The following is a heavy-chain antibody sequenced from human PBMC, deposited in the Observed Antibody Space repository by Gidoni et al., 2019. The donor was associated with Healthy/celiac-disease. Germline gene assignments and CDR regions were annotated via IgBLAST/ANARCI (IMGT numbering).Heavy chain of an antibody. D-gene: IGHD2-21*02. CDR2: INSDGSST. V-gene: IGHV3-74*01. J-gene: IGHJ5*02. CDR1: GFTFSSYW. CDR3: ARESLAYCGGDCYPGWFDP. Sequence: EVQLVESGGGLVQPGGSLRLSCAASGFTFSSYWRHWVRQAPGKGLVWVSRINSDGSSTSYADSVKGRFTISRDNAKNTLYLQMNSLRAEDTAVYYCARESLAYCGGDCYPGWFDPWGQGTLVTVSS.